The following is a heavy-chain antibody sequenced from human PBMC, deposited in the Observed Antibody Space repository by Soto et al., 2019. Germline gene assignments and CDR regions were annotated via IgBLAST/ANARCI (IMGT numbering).Heavy chain of an antibody. Sequence: GESLKISCKGSGYSFTSYWIGWVRQMPGKGLEWMGFIYPGDSDTRYSPSFQGQVTISADKSISTAYLQWSSLKASDTAMYYCASTEAYCSSTSCARYSYYGMDVWGQGTTVTVSS. D-gene: IGHD2-2*01. V-gene: IGHV5-51*01. CDR1: GYSFTSYW. CDR2: IYPGDSDT. CDR3: ASTEAYCSSTSCARYSYYGMDV. J-gene: IGHJ6*02.